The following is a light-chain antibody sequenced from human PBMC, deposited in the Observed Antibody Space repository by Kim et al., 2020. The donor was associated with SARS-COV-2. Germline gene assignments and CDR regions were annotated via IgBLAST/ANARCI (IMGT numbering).Light chain of an antibody. CDR2: RNN. CDR1: SNNVGYQG. V-gene: IGLV10-54*01. J-gene: IGLJ3*02. Sequence: RQTATRTCTGNSNNVGYQGAAWLQQHQGHPPKLLSYRNNNRPSGISERLSASRSGNTASLTITGLQPEDEADYYCLAWDSSLSAWVFGGGTQLTVL. CDR3: LAWDSSLSAWV.